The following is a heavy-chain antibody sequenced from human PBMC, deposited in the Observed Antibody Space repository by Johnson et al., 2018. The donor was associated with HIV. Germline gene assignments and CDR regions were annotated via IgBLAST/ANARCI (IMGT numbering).Heavy chain of an antibody. J-gene: IGHJ3*02. CDR1: GFTFDDYG. CDR2: IWYDGSTE. Sequence: MQLVESGGGVVRPGGSLRLSCAASGFTFDDYGMTWVRQAPGKGLEWVSVIWYDGSTEYYADSVKGRFTISRDNSKNTLYLHMNSLRVEDTAVYYCAKGQVARGAFDIWGQGTMVTVSS. CDR3: AKGQVARGAFDI. V-gene: IGHV3-33*06.